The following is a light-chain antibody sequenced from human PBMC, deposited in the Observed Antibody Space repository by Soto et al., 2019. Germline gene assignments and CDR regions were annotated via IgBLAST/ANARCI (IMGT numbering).Light chain of an antibody. CDR3: CSYTTSITSV. V-gene: IGLV2-14*01. CDR2: HVT. CDR1: SSDVGAYNY. J-gene: IGLJ1*01. Sequence: QSALTQPASVSGSLGQSITISCSGTSSDVGAYNYVSWYQQYPGKAPKLMIYHVTDRPSGVSNRFSGSKSGNTASLTISGLQAEDEADYYCCSYTTSITSVFGTGTKLTVL.